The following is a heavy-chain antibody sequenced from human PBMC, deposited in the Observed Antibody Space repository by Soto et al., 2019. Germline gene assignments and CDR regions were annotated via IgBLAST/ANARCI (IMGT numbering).Heavy chain of an antibody. J-gene: IGHJ5*02. CDR1: GFTFSNYG. D-gene: IGHD3-22*01. CDR2: ISFDGNNK. CDR3: VKPKEHFYDSSPGET. V-gene: IGHV3-30*18. Sequence: PGGSLRLSCAASGFTFSNYGMHWVCQAPGKGLEWVAIISFDGNNKYYSDSVKGRFTISRDNSKNMVFLQMNSLRPEDTAVYYCVKPKEHFYDSSPGETWGQGTPVTVS.